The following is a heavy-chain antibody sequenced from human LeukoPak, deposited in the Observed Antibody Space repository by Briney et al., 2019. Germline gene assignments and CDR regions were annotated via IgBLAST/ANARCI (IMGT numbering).Heavy chain of an antibody. CDR3: ARAAAAGNPSFDY. Sequence: GGSLRLSCAASGFTFDDYTMHWVRQAPGKGLVWVSRINTDGSSTSYADSVKGRFTISRDNSKNTLYLQMNSLRAEDTAVYYCARAAAAGNPSFDYWGQGTLVTVSS. CDR2: INTDGSST. CDR1: GFTFDDYT. D-gene: IGHD6-13*01. J-gene: IGHJ4*02. V-gene: IGHV3-74*01.